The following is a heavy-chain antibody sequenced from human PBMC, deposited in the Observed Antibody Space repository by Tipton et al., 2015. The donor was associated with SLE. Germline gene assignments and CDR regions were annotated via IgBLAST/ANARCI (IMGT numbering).Heavy chain of an antibody. D-gene: IGHD6-19*01. J-gene: IGHJ3*01. CDR1: GDSMNNYY. V-gene: IGHV4-4*07. CDR2: IYKTGIT. CDR3: ARERENTGWFWLNAFDV. Sequence: TLSLTCSVSGDSMNNYYWSWIRQPAGLTLEWSGRIYKTGITNYNPSLQGRLSMSVDTSKAHYSLNLNSVTAADTAIYYCARERENTGWFWLNAFDVWGRGTLVTVST.